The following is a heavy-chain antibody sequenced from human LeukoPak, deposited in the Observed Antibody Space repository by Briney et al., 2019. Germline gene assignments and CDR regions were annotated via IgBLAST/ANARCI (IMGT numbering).Heavy chain of an antibody. CDR2: IIPIFGTA. CDR1: GSTFSSYA. CDR3: ARDVTDNWFDP. J-gene: IGHJ5*02. Sequence: ASVKVSCKASGSTFSSYAISWVRHAAGLRLEWMGGIIPIFGTANYAQKFQGRVTITADESTSTAYMELSSLRSEDTAVYYCARDVTDNWFDPWGQGTLVTVSS. D-gene: IGHD3-16*01. V-gene: IGHV1-69*01.